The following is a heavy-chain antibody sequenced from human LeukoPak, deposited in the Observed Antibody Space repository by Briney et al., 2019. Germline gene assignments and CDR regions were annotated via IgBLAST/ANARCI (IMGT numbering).Heavy chain of an antibody. CDR2: IIPIFGTA. V-gene: IGHV1-69*13. J-gene: IGHJ5*02. Sequence: SVKVSCKASGGTFSSYAISWVRQAPGQGLEWMGGIIPIFGTANYAQKFQGRVTITADESTSTAYMELSSLRSEDTAVYYCARAVPLDLDYGGEGNWFDPWGQGTLVTVSP. CDR1: GGTFSSYA. CDR3: ARAVPLDLDYGGEGNWFDP. D-gene: IGHD4-17*01.